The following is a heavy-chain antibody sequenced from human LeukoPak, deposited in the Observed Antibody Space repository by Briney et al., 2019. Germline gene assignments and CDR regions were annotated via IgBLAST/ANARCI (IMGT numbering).Heavy chain of an antibody. CDR1: GFTVSSNY. J-gene: IGHJ4*02. CDR3: ARDSGVSTSWFRESDF. V-gene: IGHV3-30-3*01. Sequence: GGSLRLSCAASGFTVSSNYMSWVRQAPGKGLEWVAVISYDGSNKYYADSVKGRFTISRDNSKNTLYLQMNSLRPEDTAIYYCARDSGVSTSWFRESDFWGQGTLVSVSS. CDR2: ISYDGSNK. D-gene: IGHD6-13*01.